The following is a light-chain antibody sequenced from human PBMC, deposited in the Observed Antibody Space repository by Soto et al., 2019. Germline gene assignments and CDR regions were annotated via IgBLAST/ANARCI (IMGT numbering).Light chain of an antibody. Sequence: ETVLTQSPGTLSLSPGERATLSCRASHSDDSRYLAWYQQKPGQAPRLLIYGASTRATGIPDRFSGSGSGTDFTLTISGLEPEDFAVYYCQLYGSSPTYAFGQGTKLESK. V-gene: IGKV3-20*01. CDR1: HSDDSRY. CDR2: GAS. J-gene: IGKJ2*01. CDR3: QLYGSSPTYA.